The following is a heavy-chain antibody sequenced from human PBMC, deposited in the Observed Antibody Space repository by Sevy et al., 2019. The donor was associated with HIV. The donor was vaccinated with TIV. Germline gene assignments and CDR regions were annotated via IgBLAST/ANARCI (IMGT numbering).Heavy chain of an antibody. Sequence: GGSLRLSCAASGFTFSSYGMHWVRRAPGKGLEWVAVRWYDGINKYYGDSVKGRFTISRDNSKNTVYLQMNSLRAEDTAVYYCARAGDIVEVVAHYGMDVWGQGTTVTVSS. J-gene: IGHJ6*02. V-gene: IGHV3-33*01. CDR2: RWYDGINK. CDR1: GFTFSSYG. D-gene: IGHD2-15*01. CDR3: ARAGDIVEVVAHYGMDV.